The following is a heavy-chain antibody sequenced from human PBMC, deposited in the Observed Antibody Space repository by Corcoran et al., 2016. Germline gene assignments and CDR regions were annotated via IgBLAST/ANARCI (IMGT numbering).Heavy chain of an antibody. CDR2: ISYDGSNK. CDR3: AKDQGEGAARATLDY. D-gene: IGHD6-6*01. Sequence: QVQLVESGGGVVQPGRSLRLSCAASGFTFSSYGMHWVRQAPGKGLEWVAVISYDGSNKYFADSVKGRFTISRDNSKNTLYLQMNSLRADDTAVYYCAKDQGEGAARATLDYWGQGTLVTVSS. CDR1: GFTFSSYG. V-gene: IGHV3-30*18. J-gene: IGHJ4*02.